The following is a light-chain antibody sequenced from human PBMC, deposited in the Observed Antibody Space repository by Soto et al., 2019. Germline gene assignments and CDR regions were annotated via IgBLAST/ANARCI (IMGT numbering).Light chain of an antibody. CDR1: SNDVDRYNH. J-gene: IGLJ2*01. CDR3: CSFTGTTIGV. V-gene: IGLV2-8*01. CDR2: DVN. Sequence: QSALTQPPSASGSPGQSVTISCTGTSNDVDRYNHVSWYQQYPGKAPKLVIFDVNKRPSEVPDRFSGSKSGNTASLTVSGLQAEDEADYYCCSFTGTTIGVFGGGTKLTVL.